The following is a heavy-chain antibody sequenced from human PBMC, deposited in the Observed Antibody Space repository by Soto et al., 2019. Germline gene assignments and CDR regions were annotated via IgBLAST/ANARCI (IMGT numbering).Heavy chain of an antibody. CDR1: GDTFTSYS. Sequence: QGQLVQSGAEVKKPGSSVKVSCKSSGDTFTSYSIAWMRQAPGQGPEWMGGIIPKFGSTKYARKFQDRVTITADESTSTAYMELSGLRSEDTAVYFCARWRSSSWFAVFFQFWGQGTRVTVSS. J-gene: IGHJ1*01. CDR3: ARWRSSSWFAVFFQF. V-gene: IGHV1-69*01. D-gene: IGHD6-13*01. CDR2: IIPKFGST.